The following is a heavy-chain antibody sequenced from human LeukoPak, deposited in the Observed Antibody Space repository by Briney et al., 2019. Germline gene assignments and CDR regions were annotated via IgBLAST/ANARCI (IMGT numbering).Heavy chain of an antibody. V-gene: IGHV3-23*01. J-gene: IGHJ4*01. CDR3: AKGIYSSGWSYFDY. CDR2: LSGSGITT. Sequence: HPGGSLRLSCAASGFTFSNSATSWVRQAPGKGLEWVSTLSGSGITTYCADSVKGRFTISRDNSKNTLYLQMNSLRAEDTAVYYCAKGIYSSGWSYFDYWGHGTLVTVSS. CDR1: GFTFSNSA. D-gene: IGHD6-19*01.